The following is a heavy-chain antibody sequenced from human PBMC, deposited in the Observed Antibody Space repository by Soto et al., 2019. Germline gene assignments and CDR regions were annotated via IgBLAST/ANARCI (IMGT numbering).Heavy chain of an antibody. CDR2: IIPIFGTA. J-gene: IGHJ3*02. Sequence: QVQLVQSGAEVKKPGSSVKVSCKASGGTFSSYAISWVRQAPGQGLEWMGGIIPIFGTANYAQKFQGRVTITADESTSPAYMERSSLRSEDTAVYYCAREGGGLWCGEFAAFDIWGQGTMVTVSS. V-gene: IGHV1-69*01. CDR1: GGTFSSYA. CDR3: AREGGGLWCGEFAAFDI. D-gene: IGHD3-10*01.